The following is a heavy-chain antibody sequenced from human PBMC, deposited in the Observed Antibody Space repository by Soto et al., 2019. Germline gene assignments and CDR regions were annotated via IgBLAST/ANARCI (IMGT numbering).Heavy chain of an antibody. J-gene: IGHJ4*02. Sequence: GGSLRLSCAASGFTFTRYSMNWVRQAPGKGLEWVSSISSTTNYIYYGDSVKGRFTISRDNAKNSLYLQMNSLRAEDTAVYYCAGHSSIAAHWGQGTLVTVSS. CDR2: ISSTTNYI. CDR3: AGHSSIAAH. CDR1: GFTFTRYS. V-gene: IGHV3-21*04. D-gene: IGHD6-6*01.